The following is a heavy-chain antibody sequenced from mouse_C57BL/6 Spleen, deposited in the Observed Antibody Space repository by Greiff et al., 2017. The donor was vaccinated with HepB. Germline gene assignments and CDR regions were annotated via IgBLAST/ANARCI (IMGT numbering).Heavy chain of an antibody. Sequence: EVQLQQSGPELVKPGASVKISCKASGYTFTDYYMNWVKQSHGKSLEWIGDINPNNGGTSYNQKFKGKATLTVDKSSSTAYMELRSLPSEDSAVYYCARSGINWDWFAYWGQGTLVTVSA. D-gene: IGHD4-1*02. CDR3: ARSGINWDWFAY. CDR2: INPNNGGT. V-gene: IGHV1-26*01. CDR1: GYTFTDYY. J-gene: IGHJ3*01.